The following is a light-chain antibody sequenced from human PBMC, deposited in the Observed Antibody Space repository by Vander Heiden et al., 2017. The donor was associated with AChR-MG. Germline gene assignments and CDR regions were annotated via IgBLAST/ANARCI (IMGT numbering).Light chain of an antibody. J-gene: IGKJ1*01. V-gene: IGKV3-20*01. CDR2: GTS. CDR1: QSVSSSY. Sequence: IVVTQSPDILSVSPGERATLSCRASQSVSSSYLAWYQQKPGQAPRRVIYGTSGRATGIPERFSGSGYGTDSTLTISRVEPEEFAVYYCQQYGDAHSPTWTFGQGTKVEIK. CDR3: QQYGDAHSPTWT.